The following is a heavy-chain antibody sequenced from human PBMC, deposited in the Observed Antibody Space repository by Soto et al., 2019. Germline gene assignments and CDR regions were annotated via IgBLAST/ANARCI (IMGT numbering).Heavy chain of an antibody. CDR1: GFTFNSYW. D-gene: IGHD6-13*01. CDR3: GRGQQLVRFDP. J-gene: IGHJ5*02. CDR2: IKEDGSVK. V-gene: IGHV3-7*03. Sequence: EVQLVESGGGLVQPGGSLRLSCAASGFTFNSYWMTWVRQAPGKGLEWVANIKEDGSVKYYVDSVKGRFTISRDNAKNSLYLQMNSLRAEDTAVYYCGRGQQLVRFDPWGQGTLVTVFS.